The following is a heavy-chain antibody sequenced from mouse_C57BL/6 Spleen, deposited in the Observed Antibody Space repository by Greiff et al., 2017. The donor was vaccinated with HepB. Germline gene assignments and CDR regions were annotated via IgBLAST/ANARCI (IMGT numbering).Heavy chain of an antibody. CDR2: ISSGGDDI. V-gene: IGHV5-9-1*02. CDR3: TRDDYDENFDY. D-gene: IGHD2-4*01. Sequence: EVQVVESGEGLVKPGGSLKLSCAASGFTFSSYAMSWVRQTPEKRLEWVAYISSGGDDIYYADTVKGRFTISRDKARNTLYLQMSSLKSEDTAMYYCTRDDYDENFDYWGQGTTLTVSS. CDR1: GFTFSSYA. J-gene: IGHJ2*01.